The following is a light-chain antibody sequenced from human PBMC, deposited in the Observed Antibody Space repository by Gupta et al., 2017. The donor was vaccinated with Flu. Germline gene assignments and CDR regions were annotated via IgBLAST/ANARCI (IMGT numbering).Light chain of an antibody. Sequence: EIESTHPPGTLSLSPGERATLTSRSSQSVSSSYLAWYQQKPGQAHRLLIYGASSSASCIPDRFSGSCAGTDFTLTSSRREPDDFAVYYGHHYCSSRTFGQGTKVEIK. CDR1: QSVSSSY. J-gene: IGKJ1*01. CDR2: GAS. CDR3: HHYCSSRT. V-gene: IGKV3-20*01.